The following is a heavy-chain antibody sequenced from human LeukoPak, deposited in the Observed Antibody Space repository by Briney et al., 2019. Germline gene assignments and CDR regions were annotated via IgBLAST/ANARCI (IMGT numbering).Heavy chain of an antibody. V-gene: IGHV1-2*02. CDR3: ARFEAITMVRGRLQDY. J-gene: IGHJ4*02. CDR1: GYTFTGYY. CDR2: INPNSGGT. D-gene: IGHD3-10*01. Sequence: ASVKVSCKASGYTFTGYYMHWVRQAPGQGLEWMGWINPNSGGTNYAQKFQGRVTMTRDTPISTAYMELSRLRSDDTAVYYCARFEAITMVRGRLQDYWGQGTLVTVSS.